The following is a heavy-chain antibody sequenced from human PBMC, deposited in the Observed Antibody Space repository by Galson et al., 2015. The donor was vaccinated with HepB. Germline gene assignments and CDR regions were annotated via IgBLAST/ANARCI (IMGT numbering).Heavy chain of an antibody. D-gene: IGHD3-10*01. Sequence: SVKVSCKASGGTFSSYAISWVRQAPGQGLEWMGRIIPILGIANYAQKFQGRVTITADKSTSTAYMEMSSLRSEDTAVYYCARAYGSGSSLGYGMDVWGQGTTVTVSS. CDR1: GGTFSSYA. CDR2: IIPILGIA. V-gene: IGHV1-69*04. J-gene: IGHJ6*02. CDR3: ARAYGSGSSLGYGMDV.